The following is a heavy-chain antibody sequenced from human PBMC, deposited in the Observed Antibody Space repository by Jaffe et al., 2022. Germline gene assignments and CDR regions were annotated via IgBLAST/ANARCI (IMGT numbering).Heavy chain of an antibody. V-gene: IGHV3-21*01. CDR1: GFTFSSYS. CDR3: ARELVLGGYDRPHRVGAFDI. J-gene: IGHJ3*02. Sequence: EVQLVESGGGLVKPGGSLRLSCAASGFTFSSYSMNWVRQAPGKGLEWVSSISSSSSYIYYADSVKGRFTISRDNAKNSLYLQMNSLRAEDTAVYYCARELVLGGYDRPHRVGAFDIWGQGTMVTVSS. D-gene: IGHD5-12*01. CDR2: ISSSSSYI.